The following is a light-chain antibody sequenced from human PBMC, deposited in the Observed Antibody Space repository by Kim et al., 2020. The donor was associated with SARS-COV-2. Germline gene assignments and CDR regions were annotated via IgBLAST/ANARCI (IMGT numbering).Light chain of an antibody. CDR2: AAS. CDR3: QQSYRTPIT. CDR1: QSIANY. Sequence: ASIGDRVTITCRASQSIANYLTWYYQKPGKAPTVLIYAASSLQTGVPSRFSGSGSGTDFTLTISGLHLEDFATYYCQQSYRTPITFGQGTRLEIK. J-gene: IGKJ5*01. V-gene: IGKV1-39*01.